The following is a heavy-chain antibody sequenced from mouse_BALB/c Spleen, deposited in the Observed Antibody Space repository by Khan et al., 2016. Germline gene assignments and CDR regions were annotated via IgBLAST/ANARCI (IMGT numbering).Heavy chain of an antibody. CDR2: IHYSDST. CDR1: GYSITSGYS. J-gene: IGHJ4*01. Sequence: EVQLQESGPDLVTPSQSLSITCTVTGYSITSGYSWHWIRQFPGNKLEWMGYIHYSDSTHYNPSLSSRISITRDTSKNLFFQPLNSVTTEETTTYYGARYGYYAIDYWGQGTSVTVSS. CDR3: ARYGYYAIDY. D-gene: IGHD1-1*02. V-gene: IGHV3-1*02.